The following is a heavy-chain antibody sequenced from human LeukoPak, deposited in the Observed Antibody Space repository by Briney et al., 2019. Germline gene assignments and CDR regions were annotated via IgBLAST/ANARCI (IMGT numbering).Heavy chain of an antibody. CDR3: AREKTGNFDY. D-gene: IGHD3-9*01. CDR1: GFNFVNYN. CDR2: ISGTSTSI. J-gene: IGHJ4*02. Sequence: PGGSLRLSCVASGFNFVNYNMGWVRQAPGKGLEWISSISGTSTSIYYADSLKGRFTISRDNAENSLYLEMSSLRAEDTALYYCAREKTGNFDYWGQGTLVTVSS. V-gene: IGHV3-21*01.